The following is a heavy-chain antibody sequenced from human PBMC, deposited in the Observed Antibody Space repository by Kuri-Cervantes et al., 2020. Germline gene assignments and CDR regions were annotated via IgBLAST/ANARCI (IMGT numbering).Heavy chain of an antibody. Sequence: GESLKISCAASGFTFSSYAMHWVRQAPGKGLEWVSAISGSGGSTYYADSVKGRFTISRDNSKNTLHLQMNSLRAEDTAVYYCAKDGGLNYDFWSGLGGPYYYYGMDVWGQGTTVTVSS. J-gene: IGHJ6*02. CDR3: AKDGGLNYDFWSGLGGPYYYYGMDV. V-gene: IGHV3-23*01. CDR1: GFTFSSYA. D-gene: IGHD3-3*01. CDR2: ISGSGGST.